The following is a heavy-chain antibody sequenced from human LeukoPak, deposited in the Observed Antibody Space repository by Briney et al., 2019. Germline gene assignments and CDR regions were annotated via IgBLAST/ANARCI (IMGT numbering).Heavy chain of an antibody. CDR1: GYTFTSYD. V-gene: IGHV1-8*01. J-gene: IGHJ5*02. CDR2: MNPNSGNT. CDR3: ARVRRVVTRWFDP. D-gene: IGHD3-22*01. Sequence: ASAKVSCKASGYTFTSYDINWVRQATGQGLEWMGWMNPNSGNTGYAQKFQGRVTMTRNTSISTAYMELSSLRSEDTAVYYCARVRRVVTRWFDPWGQGTLVTVSS.